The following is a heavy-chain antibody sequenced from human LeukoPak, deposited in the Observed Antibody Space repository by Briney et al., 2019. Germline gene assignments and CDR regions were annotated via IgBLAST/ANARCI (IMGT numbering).Heavy chain of an antibody. J-gene: IGHJ3*02. V-gene: IGHV1-69*13. CDR1: GYTFTSYY. D-gene: IGHD1-26*01. Sequence: SVKVSCKASGYTFTSYYMHWVRQAPGQGLEWMGGIIPIFGTANYAQKFQGRVTITADESTSTAYMELSSLRSEDTAVYYCASSLVGATSADIWGQGKMVTFSS. CDR2: IIPIFGTA. CDR3: ASSLVGATSADI.